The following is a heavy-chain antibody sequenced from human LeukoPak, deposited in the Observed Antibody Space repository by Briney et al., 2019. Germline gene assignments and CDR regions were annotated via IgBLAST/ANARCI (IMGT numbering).Heavy chain of an antibody. V-gene: IGHV3-48*01. CDR1: GFTFSTYS. CDR3: ARGAPEYSYSYTWVV. Sequence: PGGSLRLSCAASGFTFSTYSMTWFRQAPGKGLEWVSYISGSSTTVYHADSVKGRFTISRDNAKNSLYLQMNSLRGEDTAVYYCARGAPEYSYSYTWVVWGQGILVTVSS. D-gene: IGHD5-18*01. J-gene: IGHJ4*02. CDR2: ISGSSTTV.